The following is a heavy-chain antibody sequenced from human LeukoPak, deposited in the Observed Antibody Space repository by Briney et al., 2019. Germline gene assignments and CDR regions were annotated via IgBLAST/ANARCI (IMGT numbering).Heavy chain of an antibody. D-gene: IGHD6-19*01. Sequence: GGSLRLSCAASGFTFSSAIMHWVRQAPGRRLEWVALMSHDGTINYADSVKGRFTISRDDSKNTVYLEANSLRDDDTAVYHCAREGYSSGRAAAFDYWGQGTLVTVSS. CDR2: MSHDGTI. CDR3: AREGYSSGRAAAFDY. V-gene: IGHV3-30*04. J-gene: IGHJ4*02. CDR1: GFTFSSAI.